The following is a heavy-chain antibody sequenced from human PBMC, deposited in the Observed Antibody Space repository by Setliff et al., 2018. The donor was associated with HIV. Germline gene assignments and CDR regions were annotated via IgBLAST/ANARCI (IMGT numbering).Heavy chain of an antibody. CDR3: VRGVTRDISGYYRDEYFQH. CDR1: GYTFISYG. CDR2: ISPYNGDT. J-gene: IGHJ1*01. Sequence: ASVKVSCKASGYTFISYGISWVRQAPGQGLEWMGWISPYNGDTRFAQSLQGRVTLTTDTSTNTAYMEMRTLRSDDTAVYYCVRGVTRDISGYYRDEYFQHWGQGTPVTVSS. V-gene: IGHV1-18*01. D-gene: IGHD3-22*01.